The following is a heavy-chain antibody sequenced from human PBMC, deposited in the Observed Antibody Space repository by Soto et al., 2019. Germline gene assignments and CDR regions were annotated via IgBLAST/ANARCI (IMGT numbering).Heavy chain of an antibody. V-gene: IGHV4-31*03. CDR2: IYYSGST. CDR3: ARYGSGSYFDWFDP. Sequence: ASETLSLTCTVSGGSISSGGYYWSWIRQHPGKGLEWIGYIYYSGSTYYNPSLKSRVTISVDTSKNQFSLKLSSVTAADTAVYYCARYGSGSYFDWFDPWGQGTLVTVSS. D-gene: IGHD3-10*01. CDR1: GGSISSGGYY. J-gene: IGHJ5*02.